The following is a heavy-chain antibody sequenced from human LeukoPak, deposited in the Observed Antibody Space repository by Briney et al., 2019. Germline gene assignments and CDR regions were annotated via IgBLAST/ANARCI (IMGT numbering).Heavy chain of an antibody. V-gene: IGHV4-30-4*08. CDR2: TYYSGST. J-gene: IGHJ4*02. Sequence: KTSQTLSLTCTVSGGSISSGDYYWSWIRQPPGKGLEWIGYTYYSGSTYYNPSLKSRVTISVDTSKNQFSLKLSSVTAADTAVYYCARAGRIAIRAFDYWGQGTLVTVSS. D-gene: IGHD2-15*01. CDR1: GGSISSGDYY. CDR3: ARAGRIAIRAFDY.